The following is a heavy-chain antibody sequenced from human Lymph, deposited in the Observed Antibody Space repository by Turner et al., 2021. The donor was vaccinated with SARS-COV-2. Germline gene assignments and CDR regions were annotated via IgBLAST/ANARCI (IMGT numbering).Heavy chain of an antibody. CDR1: GGSMNSNY. CDR2: IYYRGGT. D-gene: IGHD2-21*02. Sequence: QVQLQESGPRLVQPLEALSLTCTVSGGSMNSNYWSWIRQPPVKRLEWIGYIYYRGGTNYNPSLESRVTISVDTSRNQFSLNLTSVTAADTAIYYCARETVNNWVDPWGQGTRVTVSS. J-gene: IGHJ5*02. V-gene: IGHV4-59*01. CDR3: ARETVNNWVDP.